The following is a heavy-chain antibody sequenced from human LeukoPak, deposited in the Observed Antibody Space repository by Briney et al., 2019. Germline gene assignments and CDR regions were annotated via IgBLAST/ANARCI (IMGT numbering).Heavy chain of an antibody. CDR1: GYTFTSYY. Sequence: GASVKVSCKASGYTFTSYYMHWVRQAPGQGLEWMGIINPSGGSTSYAQKFQGRVTMTRDTSTSTVYMELSSLRSEDTAVYYCAREGDYVWESYRYVGYWGQGTLVTVSS. V-gene: IGHV1-46*01. CDR2: INPSGGST. J-gene: IGHJ4*02. D-gene: IGHD3-16*02. CDR3: AREGDYVWESYRYVGY.